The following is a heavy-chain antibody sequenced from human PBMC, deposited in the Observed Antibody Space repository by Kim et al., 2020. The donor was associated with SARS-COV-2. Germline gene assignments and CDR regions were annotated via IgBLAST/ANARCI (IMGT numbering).Heavy chain of an antibody. D-gene: IGHD4-17*01. J-gene: IGHJ4*02. Sequence: YANSVKSRFTITRDNSKNTLYMQMNSLRAEGTAVYYGAKDPGDYGLVDYWGQGTLVTVSS. V-gene: IGHV3-30*02. CDR3: AKDPGDYGLVDY.